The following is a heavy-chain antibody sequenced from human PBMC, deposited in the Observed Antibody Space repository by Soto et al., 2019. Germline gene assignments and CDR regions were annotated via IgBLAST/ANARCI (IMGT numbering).Heavy chain of an antibody. CDR1: GVG. CDR2: IHWDGDD. D-gene: IGHD1-26*01. Sequence: GVGVAWVRRSPGQGLEWLALIHWDGDDRYGPSLRNRVSISTDTSRNQVVLTMTDMAPSDTATYYYTHPASVGDRYFDYWGQGSLVTVSS. V-gene: IGHV2-5*05. CDR3: THPASVGDRYFDY. J-gene: IGHJ4*02.